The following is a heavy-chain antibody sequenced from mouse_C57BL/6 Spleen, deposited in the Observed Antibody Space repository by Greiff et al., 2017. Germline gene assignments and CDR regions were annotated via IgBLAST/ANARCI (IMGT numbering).Heavy chain of an antibody. Sequence: EVQLVESGGGLVKPGGSLKLSYAASGFTFSDYGMHWVRQAPEKGLEWVAYISSGSSTIYYADTVKGRFTISRDNAKNTLFLQMTSLRSEDTAMYYCARDCPYWYFEVWGTGTTVTVSS. CDR3: ARDCPYWYFEV. V-gene: IGHV5-17*01. J-gene: IGHJ1*03. CDR1: GFTFSDYG. CDR2: ISSGSSTI.